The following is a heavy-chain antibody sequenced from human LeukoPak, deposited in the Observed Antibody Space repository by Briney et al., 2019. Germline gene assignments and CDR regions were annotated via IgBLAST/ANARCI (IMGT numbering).Heavy chain of an antibody. V-gene: IGHV1-2*02. CDR2: INPNSGGT. D-gene: IGHD1-26*01. CDR3: AQIVGATFRRGAQRGDAFDI. J-gene: IGHJ3*02. Sequence: ASVKVSCKASGYTFTGYYMHWVRQAPGQGLEWMGWINPNSGGTNYGQKFQGRVTMTRDTSISTAYMELSRLRSDDTAVYYCAQIVGATFRRGAQRGDAFDIWGQGTMVTVSS. CDR1: GYTFTGYY.